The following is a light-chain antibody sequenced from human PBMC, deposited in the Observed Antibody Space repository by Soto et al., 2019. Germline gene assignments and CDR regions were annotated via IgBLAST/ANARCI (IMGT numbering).Light chain of an antibody. J-gene: IGLJ3*02. V-gene: IGLV7-46*01. Sequence: QAVVTQEPSLTVSPGGTVTLTRGSSTGAVTSGHYPYWFQQKPGQAPRTLIYDTNNKHSWTPARFSGSLLGGKAALTLSGAQPEDEADYYCLLSYSGARVFGGGTKLTVL. CDR1: TGAVTSGHY. CDR2: DTN. CDR3: LLSYSGARV.